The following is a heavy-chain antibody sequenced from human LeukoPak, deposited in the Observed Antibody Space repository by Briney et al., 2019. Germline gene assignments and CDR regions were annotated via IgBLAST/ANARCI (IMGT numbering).Heavy chain of an antibody. J-gene: IGHJ4*02. V-gene: IGHV3-23*01. CDR2: ISGSGGST. CDR1: GFTFSSYA. D-gene: IGHD3-22*01. CDR3: AKDHYYDSSGYYYVTPES. Sequence: GGSLRLSCAASGFTFSSYAMSWVRQAPGKGLEWDSTISGSGGSTYYADSVKGRFTISRDNSKNTLYLQMNSLRAEDTAVYYCAKDHYYDSSGYYYVTPESWGQGTLVTVSS.